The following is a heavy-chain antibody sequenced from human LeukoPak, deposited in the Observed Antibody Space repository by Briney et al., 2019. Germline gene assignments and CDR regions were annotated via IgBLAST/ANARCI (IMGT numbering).Heavy chain of an antibody. V-gene: IGHV3-33*01. D-gene: IGHD6-6*01. CDR2: IWYDGSNK. CDR3: ARDRGKYSSSEYYFDY. Sequence: GGSLRLSCAASGFIFSSYDMHWVRQAPGKGLEWVAVIWYDGSNKYYADSVKGRFTISRDNSKNTLYLQMSSLRAEDTAVYYCARDRGKYSSSEYYFDYWGQGTLVTVSS. J-gene: IGHJ4*02. CDR1: GFIFSSYD.